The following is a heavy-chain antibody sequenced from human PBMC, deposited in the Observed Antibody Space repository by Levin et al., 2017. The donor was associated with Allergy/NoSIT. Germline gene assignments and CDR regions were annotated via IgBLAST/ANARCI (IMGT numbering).Heavy chain of an antibody. V-gene: IGHV3-33*01. CDR3: ATEIERHSYGYGLRY. Sequence: LSLTCAASGFTFSSYGMHWVRQAPGKGLEWVAVIWYDGSNKYYADSVKGRFTISRDNSKNTLYLQMNSLRAEDTAVYYCATEIERHSYGYGLRYWGQGTLVTVSS. J-gene: IGHJ4*02. D-gene: IGHD5-18*01. CDR2: IWYDGSNK. CDR1: GFTFSSYG.